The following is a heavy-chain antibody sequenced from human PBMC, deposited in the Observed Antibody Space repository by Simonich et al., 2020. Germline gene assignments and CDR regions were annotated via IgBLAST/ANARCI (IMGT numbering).Heavy chain of an antibody. J-gene: IGHJ4*02. CDR3: ARGGLYFDY. Sequence: QVQLQESGPGLVKPSETLSLTCTVSGGSISSYYWSWIRRPPGNGLEWIGYIHYSGSTNYNPSLKSRVTISVDTSKNQFSLKLSSVTAADTAVYYCARGGLYFDYWGQGTLVTVSS. CDR1: GGSISSYY. V-gene: IGHV4-59*01. D-gene: IGHD2-15*01. CDR2: IHYSGST.